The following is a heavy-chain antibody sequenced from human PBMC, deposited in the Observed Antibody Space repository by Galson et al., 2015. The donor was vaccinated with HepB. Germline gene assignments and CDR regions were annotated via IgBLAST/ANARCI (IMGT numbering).Heavy chain of an antibody. CDR1: GFTFSSYS. CDR3: ASGRDPDAFDI. J-gene: IGHJ3*02. D-gene: IGHD1-26*01. Sequence: SLRLSCAASGFTFSSYSMNWVRQAPGKGLEWVSSISSSSSYIYYADSVKGRFTISRDNAKNSLYLQMNSLRAEDTAVYYCASGRDPDAFDIWGQGTMVTVSS. CDR2: ISSSSSYI. V-gene: IGHV3-21*01.